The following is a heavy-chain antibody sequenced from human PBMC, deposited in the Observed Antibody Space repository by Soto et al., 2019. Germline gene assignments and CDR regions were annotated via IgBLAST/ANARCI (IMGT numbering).Heavy chain of an antibody. V-gene: IGHV3-23*01. CDR3: SKGYYYDTCGYFDS. D-gene: IGHD3-22*01. CDR1: GFTFSSYA. J-gene: IGHJ4*02. CDR2: ISGSGGST. Sequence: PGGSLRLSCAASGFTFSSYAMSWVRQAPGKGLEWVSAISGSGGSTYYADSVKGRFTISRDNSKNTLYLQMNSLRAEDTAVYYCSKGYYYDTCGYFDSWGQGTLVTVAS.